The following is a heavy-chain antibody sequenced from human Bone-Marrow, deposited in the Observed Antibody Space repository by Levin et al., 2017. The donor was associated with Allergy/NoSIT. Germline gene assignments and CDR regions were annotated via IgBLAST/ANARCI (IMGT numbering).Heavy chain of an antibody. CDR3: AKDWDWEVPFAAYYYYYMDV. J-gene: IGHJ6*03. CDR2: MSKDGSYK. D-gene: IGHD2-2*01. CDR1: GFTFTNYG. Sequence: GESLKISCATSGFTFTNYGMHWVRQAPGKGLEWVAVMSKDGSYKYYAESGKGRFTIPRDNSKNTLYLQMNSLRPEDTAVYYCAKDWDWEVPFAAYYYYYMDVWGKGTKVTVSS. V-gene: IGHV3-30*18.